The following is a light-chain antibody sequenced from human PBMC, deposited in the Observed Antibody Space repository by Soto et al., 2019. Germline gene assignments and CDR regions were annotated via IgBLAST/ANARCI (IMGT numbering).Light chain of an antibody. V-gene: IGLV1-51*01. CDR1: SSNIENNP. J-gene: IGLJ2*01. CDR3: GTWDSSLSAGV. CDR2: DND. Sequence: QSVLTQPPSVSAAPGQRVTISCSGSSSNIENNPVSWYQLLPGTVPRLLIHDNDKRPSGIPDRFSGSKSGTSATLGITGLQTGDEADYYCGTWDSSLSAGVFGGGTKLTVL.